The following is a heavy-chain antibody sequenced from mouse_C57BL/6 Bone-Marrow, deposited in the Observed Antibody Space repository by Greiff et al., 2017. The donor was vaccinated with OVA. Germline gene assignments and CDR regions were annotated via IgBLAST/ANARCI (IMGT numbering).Heavy chain of an antibody. CDR3: ARDDGSSPAWFAY. J-gene: IGHJ3*01. D-gene: IGHD1-1*01. Sequence: QVQLQQPGAELVKPGASVKMSCKASGYTFTSYWITWVKQRPGQGLEWIGDIYPGSGSTNYNEKFKSKATLTVDTSSSTAYMQLSSLTSEDSAVYYCARDDGSSPAWFAYWGQGTLVTVSA. CDR1: GYTFTSYW. CDR2: IYPGSGST. V-gene: IGHV1-55*01.